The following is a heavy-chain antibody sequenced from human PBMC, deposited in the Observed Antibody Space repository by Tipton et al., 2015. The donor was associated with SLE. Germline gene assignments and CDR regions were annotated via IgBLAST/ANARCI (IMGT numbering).Heavy chain of an antibody. V-gene: IGHV4-59*01. Sequence: TLSLTCTVSGGPISSYYWSWIRQPPGKGLEWIGYIYYSGSTNYNPSLKSRVTISVDTSKNQFSLKLSSVTAADTAVYYCAREGGSSWYWYFDLWGRGTLVTVSS. J-gene: IGHJ2*01. CDR1: GGPISSYY. CDR2: IYYSGST. D-gene: IGHD6-13*01. CDR3: AREGGSSWYWYFDL.